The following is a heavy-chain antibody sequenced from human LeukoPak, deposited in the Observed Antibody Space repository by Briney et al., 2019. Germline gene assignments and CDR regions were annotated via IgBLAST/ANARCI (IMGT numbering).Heavy chain of an antibody. J-gene: IGHJ4*02. D-gene: IGHD3-10*01. CDR1: GGSFSGYS. CDR3: ARGVDYYGV. CDR2: INHSGGT. Sequence: SETLSLTCAVYGGSFSGYSWNWIRQPPVKGLEWIGEINHSGGTNYNPSLKSRVTISVGTSKKQFSLKLSSVTAADTAVYYCARGVDYYGVWGQGTLVTVSS. V-gene: IGHV4-34*01.